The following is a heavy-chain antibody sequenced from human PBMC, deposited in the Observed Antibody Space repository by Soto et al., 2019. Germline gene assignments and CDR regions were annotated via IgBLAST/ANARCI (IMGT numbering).Heavy chain of an antibody. V-gene: IGHV1-2*02. J-gene: IGHJ4*02. CDR1: GYTFTGYY. Sequence: GASVKVSCKASGYTFTGYYMHWVRQAPGQGLEWMGWINPNSGGTNYAQKFQGRVTMTRDTSISTAYMELSRLRSDDTAVYYCARVSPPRSSSGPSDYWGQGTLVTVSS. CDR3: ARVSPPRSSSGPSDY. CDR2: INPNSGGT. D-gene: IGHD6-6*01.